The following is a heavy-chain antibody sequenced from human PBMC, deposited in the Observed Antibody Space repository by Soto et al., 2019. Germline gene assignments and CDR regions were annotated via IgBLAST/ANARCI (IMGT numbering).Heavy chain of an antibody. J-gene: IGHJ4*02. Sequence: GGSLRLSCAASGFTFSSYWMSWVRQAPGKGLEWVANIKQDGSEKYYLDSVKGRFTISRDNAKNSLYLQMNSLRAEDTAVYYCARDFPPPLAAADHFDYWGQGTRGTVSS. D-gene: IGHD6-13*01. CDR2: IKQDGSEK. V-gene: IGHV3-7*01. CDR3: ARDFPPPLAAADHFDY. CDR1: GFTFSSYW.